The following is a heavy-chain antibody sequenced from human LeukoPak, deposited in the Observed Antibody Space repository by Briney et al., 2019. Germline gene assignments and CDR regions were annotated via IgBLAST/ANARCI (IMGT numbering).Heavy chain of an antibody. D-gene: IGHD6-13*01. CDR3: AREWQQLPRVLRAYYFDY. CDR2: ISYDGSNK. V-gene: IGHV3-30-3*01. Sequence: GGSLRLSCAASGFTFSSYAMHWVRQAPGKGLEWAAVISYDGSNKYYADSVKGRFTISRDNSKNTLCLQMNSLRAEDTAVYYCAREWQQLPRVLRAYYFDYWGQGTLVTVSS. CDR1: GFTFSSYA. J-gene: IGHJ4*02.